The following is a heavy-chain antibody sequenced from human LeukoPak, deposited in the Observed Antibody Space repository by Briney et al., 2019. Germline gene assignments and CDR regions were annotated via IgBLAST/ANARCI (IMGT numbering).Heavy chain of an antibody. CDR1: EFTVSNSY. V-gene: IGHV3-53*01. CDR3: AKTSSYRFEY. J-gene: IGHJ4*02. Sequence: PGGSLRLSCAACEFTVSNSYMSWVRQAPGKGLEWGSIIYSGGNTYYADSVKGRFTVSRDNSKNTLYLQMNSVRAEDTAVYYCAKTSSYRFEYWGQGTLVTVSS. D-gene: IGHD2-2*01. CDR2: IYSGGNT.